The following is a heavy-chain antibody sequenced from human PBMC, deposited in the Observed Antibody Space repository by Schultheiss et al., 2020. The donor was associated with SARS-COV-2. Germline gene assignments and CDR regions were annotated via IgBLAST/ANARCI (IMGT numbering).Heavy chain of an antibody. CDR1: GFTFSSYG. CDR2: ISSSSSYT. D-gene: IGHD3-3*01. CDR3: AREAYDFWSGYYMYYYYGMDV. V-gene: IGHV3-21*05. Sequence: GGSLRLSCAASGFTFSSYGMHWVRQAPGKGLEWVSYISSSSSYTNYADSVKGRFTISRDNAKNSLYLQMNSLRAEDTAVYYCAREAYDFWSGYYMYYYYGMDVWGQGTTVTVSS. J-gene: IGHJ6*02.